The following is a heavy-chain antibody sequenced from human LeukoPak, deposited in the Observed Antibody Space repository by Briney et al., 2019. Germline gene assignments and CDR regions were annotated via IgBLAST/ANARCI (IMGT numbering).Heavy chain of an antibody. CDR1: GFTFSSYA. V-gene: IGHV3-30-3*01. J-gene: IGHJ6*03. CDR3: AREGGVQSDYYYYYYMDV. D-gene: IGHD1-1*01. CDR2: ISYDGSNK. Sequence: PGGSLRLSCAASGFTFSSYAMHWVRQAPGKGLEWVAVISYDGSNKYYADSVKGRFTISRDNSKNTLYLQMNSLRAEDTAVYYCAREGGVQSDYYYYYYMDVWGKGTTVTVSS.